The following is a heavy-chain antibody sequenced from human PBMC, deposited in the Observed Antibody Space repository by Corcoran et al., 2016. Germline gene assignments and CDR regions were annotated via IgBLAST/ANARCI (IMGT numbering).Heavy chain of an antibody. CDR1: GGTFSSYA. V-gene: IGHV1-69*01. CDR2: IIPIFGTA. D-gene: IGHD6-19*01. J-gene: IGHJ6*02. CDR3: ARGAPVAGTEGGYGMDV. Sequence: QVQLVQSGAEVKKPGSSVTVSCKASGGTFSSYAISWVRQAPGQGLEWMGGIIPIFGTANYAQKFQGRVTITADESTSTAYMELSSLSSEDTAGYDCARGAPVAGTEGGYGMDVWGQGTTVTVSS.